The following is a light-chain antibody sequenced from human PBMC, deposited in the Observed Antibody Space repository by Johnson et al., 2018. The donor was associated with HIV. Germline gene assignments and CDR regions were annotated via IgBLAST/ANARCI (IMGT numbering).Light chain of an antibody. CDR2: YTN. J-gene: IGLJ1*01. CDR3: GTWDSSLSAYV. V-gene: IGLV1-51*01. CDR1: TSNIGSNY. Sequence: QLVLTQPPSVSAAPGQKVTISCSGSTSNIGSNYVSWYQQLPGTAPKLLIYYTNKRPSGIPDRFSASKSGTSATLGITGPQPGDEADYYCGTWDSSLSAYVFGTGTKVTVL.